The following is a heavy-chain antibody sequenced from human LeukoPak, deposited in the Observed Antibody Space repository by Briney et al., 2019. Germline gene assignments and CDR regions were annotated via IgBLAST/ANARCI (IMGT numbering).Heavy chain of an antibody. CDR3: AMNNATVRYFQH. CDR1: GYTFRSHG. Sequence: ASVKVSCKASGYTFRSHGISWVRQAPGQGLEWMGWISCYDGTTKYAQKFQGRVILTTDSSTRTAYMELRNLRSEDTAVYYCAMNNATVRYFQHWGQGTLVTVSS. V-gene: IGHV1-18*01. J-gene: IGHJ1*01. D-gene: IGHD4-17*01. CDR2: ISCYDGTT.